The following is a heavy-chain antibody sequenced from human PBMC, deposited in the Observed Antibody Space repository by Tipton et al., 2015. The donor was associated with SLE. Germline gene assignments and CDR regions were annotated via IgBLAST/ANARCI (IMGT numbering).Heavy chain of an antibody. CDR1: RFTFSSYW. V-gene: IGHV3-74*01. J-gene: IGHJ4*02. Sequence: SLRLSCAASRFTFSSYWMHWVRQAPGKGLVWVSRINSDGSSTSYADSVKGRFTISRDNAKNTLYLQMNSLRAEDTAVYYCARDAAAGTGDFDYWGQGTLVTVSS. CDR2: INSDGSST. CDR3: ARDAAAGTGDFDY. D-gene: IGHD6-13*01.